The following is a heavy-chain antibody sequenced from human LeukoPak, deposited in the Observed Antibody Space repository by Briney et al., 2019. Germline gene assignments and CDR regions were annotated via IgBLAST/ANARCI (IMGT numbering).Heavy chain of an antibody. D-gene: IGHD6-19*01. CDR2: INHSGGT. Sequence: KPSETLSLTCAVYGGSFSGYYWSWIRQPPGKGLEWIGEINHSGGTNYNPSLKSRVTISVDTSKNQFSLKLSSVTAADTAVYYCVSGQYSSGWYFFDYWGQGTLVTVSS. V-gene: IGHV4-34*01. J-gene: IGHJ4*02. CDR1: GGSFSGYY. CDR3: VSGQYSSGWYFFDY.